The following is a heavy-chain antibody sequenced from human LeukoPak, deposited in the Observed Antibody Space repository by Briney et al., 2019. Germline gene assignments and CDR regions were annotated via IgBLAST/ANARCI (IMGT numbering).Heavy chain of an antibody. CDR1: GGSISSYY. Sequence: PSETLSLTCTVSGGSISSYYWSWIRQPPGKGLEWIGYIYYSGSTNYNPSLKSRVTISVDTSKNQFSLKLSSVTAADTAVYYCARGSRSLSIDIWGQGTMVTVSS. D-gene: IGHD1-26*01. CDR2: IYYSGST. J-gene: IGHJ3*02. V-gene: IGHV4-59*01. CDR3: ARGSRSLSIDI.